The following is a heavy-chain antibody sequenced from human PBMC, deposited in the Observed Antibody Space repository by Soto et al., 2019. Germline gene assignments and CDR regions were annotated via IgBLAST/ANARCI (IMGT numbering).Heavy chain of an antibody. CDR2: IYYSGST. J-gene: IGHJ6*02. CDR1: GGSISSSSYY. D-gene: IGHD6-19*01. V-gene: IGHV4-39*01. Sequence: PSETLSLTCTVSGGSISSSSYYWGWIRQPPGKGLEWIGSIYYSGSTYYNPSLKSRVTISVDTSKNQFSLKLSSVTAADTAVYYCALMAVVGKDYYYYGMDVWGQGTTVPSP. CDR3: ALMAVVGKDYYYYGMDV.